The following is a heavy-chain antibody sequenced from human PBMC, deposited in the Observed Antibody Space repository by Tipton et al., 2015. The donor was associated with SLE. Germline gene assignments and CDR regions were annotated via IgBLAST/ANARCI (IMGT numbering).Heavy chain of an antibody. D-gene: IGHD2-2*02. V-gene: IGHV3-15*01. J-gene: IGHJ4*02. CDR3: TTDRVIYCSSTSCYMGGYYFDY. CDR1: GFTFSNAW. CDR2: IKSKTDGGTT. Sequence: SLRLSCAASGFTFSNAWMSWVRQAPGKGLEWVGRIKSKTDGGTTDYAAPVKGRFTISRDDSKNTLYLQMNSLKTEDTAVYYCTTDRVIYCSSTSCYMGGYYFDYWGQGTLVTVSS.